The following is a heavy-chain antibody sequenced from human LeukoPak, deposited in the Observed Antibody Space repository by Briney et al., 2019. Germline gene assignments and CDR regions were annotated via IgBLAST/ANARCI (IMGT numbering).Heavy chain of an antibody. Sequence: SETLSLTCTVSGGSISSYYWSWIRQPPGKGLEWIGYIYYSGSTNYNPSLKSRVTISVDTSKNQFSLKLSSVTAADTAVYYCARVSSSGYSFDYWGQGTLVTVSP. J-gene: IGHJ4*02. CDR2: IYYSGST. CDR3: ARVSSSGYSFDY. V-gene: IGHV4-59*01. D-gene: IGHD3-22*01. CDR1: GGSISSYY.